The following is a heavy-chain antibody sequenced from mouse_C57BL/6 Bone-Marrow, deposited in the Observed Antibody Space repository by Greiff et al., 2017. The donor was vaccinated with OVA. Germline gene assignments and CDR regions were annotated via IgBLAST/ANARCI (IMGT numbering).Heavy chain of an antibody. V-gene: IGHV1-59*01. CDR2: IAPSDSYI. D-gene: IGHD1-1*02. J-gene: IGHJ2*02. CDR3: AHCGGRLELHY. CDR1: GYTFTNYW. Sequence: VQLQQPGAELVRPGTSVKLSCKASGYTFTNYWMHWVKQRPGQGLEWIGVIAPSDSYINYNQKFKGRATLTVETSSSTAYMQLSSLTSEDSAVYYCAHCGGRLELHYWGQGTSLTVSS.